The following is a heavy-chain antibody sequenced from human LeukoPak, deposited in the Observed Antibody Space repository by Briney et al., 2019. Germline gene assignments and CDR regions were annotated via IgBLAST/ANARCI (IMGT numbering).Heavy chain of an antibody. CDR2: ISLGGLKK. V-gene: IGHV3-30*02. J-gene: IGHJ4*02. D-gene: IGHD3-16*02. Sequence: GGSLSLFCLGSGFTVSTHRMQCLRDARDGARVWLAIISLGGLKKHHGDSVRGQFTVSRDNSKNTLYLQMSSLRVEDTALYYCAKDKVGGIASDDWGQGVLVIVSP. CDR3: AKDKVGGIASDD. CDR1: GFTVSTHR.